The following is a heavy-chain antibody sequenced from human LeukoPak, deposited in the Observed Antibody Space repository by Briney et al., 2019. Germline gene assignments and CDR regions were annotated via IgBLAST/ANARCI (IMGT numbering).Heavy chain of an antibody. CDR1: GGTFSSYA. Sequence: SVKVSCKPSGGTFSSYAISWVRQAPGQGLEWMGGIIPIFGTANYAQKFQGRVTITADESTSTAYMELSSLRSEDTAVYYCAKIREYTYGYGDYWGQGTLVTVSS. D-gene: IGHD5-18*01. CDR2: IIPIFGTA. V-gene: IGHV1-69*13. J-gene: IGHJ4*02. CDR3: AKIREYTYGYGDY.